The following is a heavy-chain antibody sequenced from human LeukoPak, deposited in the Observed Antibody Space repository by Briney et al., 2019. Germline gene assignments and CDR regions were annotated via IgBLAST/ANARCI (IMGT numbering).Heavy chain of an antibody. V-gene: IGHV3-66*01. Sequence: GGSLRLSCAASGFTVRSNYMNWVRQAPGKGLECVSVIYSGGSTYYADSVKGRFTISRDNSKNTLYLQMNSLRAEDTAVYYCAREGTWSYYYDYWGQGTLVTVSS. J-gene: IGHJ4*02. D-gene: IGHD1-26*01. CDR1: GFTVRSNY. CDR2: IYSGGST. CDR3: AREGTWSYYYDY.